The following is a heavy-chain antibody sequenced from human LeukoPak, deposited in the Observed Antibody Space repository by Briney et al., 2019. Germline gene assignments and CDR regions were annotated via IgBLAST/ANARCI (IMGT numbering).Heavy chain of an antibody. CDR3: ATSAAGFDY. J-gene: IGHJ4*02. Sequence: SSGSYYWSWIRQPAGKGLEWVANIKQDGSEKYYVDSVKGRFTISRDNAKNSLYLQMNSLRDEDTALYYCATSAAGFDYWGQGTLVTVSS. D-gene: IGHD6-13*01. CDR2: IKQDGSEK. CDR1: SSGSYY. V-gene: IGHV3-7*01.